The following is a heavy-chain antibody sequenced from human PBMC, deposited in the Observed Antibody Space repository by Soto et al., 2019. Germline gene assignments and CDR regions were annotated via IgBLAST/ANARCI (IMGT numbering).Heavy chain of an antibody. Sequence: PGGSLRLSCAASGFTFSSYAMHWVRQAPGKGLEWVAVISYDGSNKYYADSVKGRFTISRDNSKNTLYLQMNSLRAEDTAVYYCARDTVLTEYDILTGNFYAMDVWGQGTTVTVSS. CDR3: ARDTVLTEYDILTGNFYAMDV. CDR1: GFTFSSYA. J-gene: IGHJ6*02. D-gene: IGHD3-9*01. V-gene: IGHV3-30-3*01. CDR2: ISYDGSNK.